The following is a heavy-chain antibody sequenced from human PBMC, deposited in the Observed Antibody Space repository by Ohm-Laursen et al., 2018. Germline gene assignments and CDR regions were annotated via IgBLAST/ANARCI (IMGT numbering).Heavy chain of an antibody. J-gene: IGHJ4*02. CDR2: IYYSGST. V-gene: IGHV4-59*08. D-gene: IGHD5-18*01. CDR3: ARSKKGYSSAI. Sequence: SETLSLTCTVSGGSISSHYWSWIRQPPGKGLEWIGYIYYSGSTNYNPSLKSRVTISVDTSKNQFSLKLSSVTAADTAVYYCARSKKGYSSAIWGQGTLVTASS. CDR1: GGSISSHY.